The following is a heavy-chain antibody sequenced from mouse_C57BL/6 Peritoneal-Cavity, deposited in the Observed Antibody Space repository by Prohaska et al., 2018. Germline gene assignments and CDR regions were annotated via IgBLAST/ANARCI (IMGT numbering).Heavy chain of an antibody. Sequence: EVKLLQSGGGLVQPGGSLKLSCAASGIDFSRYWMSWVRRAPGKGLEWIGKIKQDNSIINYAPSLKDKFISSRDNDKITLNLQRSKGRSEDIALYNGGGGGGDGGWYFDVWGTGTTVTVSS. CDR1: GIDFSRYW. CDR2: IKQDNSII. J-gene: IGHJ1*03. CDR3: GGGGGDGGWYFDV. V-gene: IGHV4-1*01. D-gene: IGHD1-2*01.